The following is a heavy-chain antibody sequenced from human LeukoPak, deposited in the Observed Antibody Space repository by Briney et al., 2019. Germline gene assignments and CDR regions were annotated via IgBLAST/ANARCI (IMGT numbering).Heavy chain of an antibody. V-gene: IGHV3-23*01. CDR3: AKDVNELGIADAFDI. CDR1: GFTSSRYS. J-gene: IGHJ3*02. D-gene: IGHD7-27*01. CDR2: ISGSGGST. Sequence: PGGSLRLSCTTSGFTSSRYSMNWVRQAPGKGLEWVSAISGSGGSTYYADSVKGRFTISRDNSKNTLYLQMNSLRAEDTAVYYCAKDVNELGIADAFDIWGQGTMVTVSS.